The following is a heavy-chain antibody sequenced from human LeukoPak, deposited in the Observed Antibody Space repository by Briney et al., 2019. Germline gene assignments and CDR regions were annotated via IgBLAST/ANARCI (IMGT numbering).Heavy chain of an antibody. J-gene: IGHJ4*02. CDR1: GFTFNNYV. D-gene: IGHD5-12*01. Sequence: GGSLRLSCAASGFTFNNYVMSWVRQAPGKGLEWVSGISGSGGNTYYADSVKGRFTISRDNSRNTLYLQMHSLRVEDTAVYYCARDGYSGYSTPYYFDYWGQGTLVTVSS. V-gene: IGHV3-23*01. CDR3: ARDGYSGYSTPYYFDY. CDR2: ISGSGGNT.